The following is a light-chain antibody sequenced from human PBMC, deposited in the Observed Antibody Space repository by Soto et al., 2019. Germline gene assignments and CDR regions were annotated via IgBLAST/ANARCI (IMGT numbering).Light chain of an antibody. CDR1: QGLSSW. CDR3: QQANSFPIT. CDR2: AAS. Sequence: DIQLTQSPSSVSASVGDRVTITCRASQGLSSWLAWYQQKPGKAPKLLIYAASTLQSGVPSRFSGSGSGTDFTLTISSLQPEDFATYYCQQANSFPITFGQGTRLEIK. V-gene: IGKV1D-12*01. J-gene: IGKJ5*01.